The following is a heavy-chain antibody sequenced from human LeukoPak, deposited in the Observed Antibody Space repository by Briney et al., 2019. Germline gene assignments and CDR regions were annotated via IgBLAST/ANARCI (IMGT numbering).Heavy chain of an antibody. Sequence: GASVKVSCKASGYTFTNYGISWVRQAPGQGLEWMGWISAYNDHTKYAQKVQGRVTMTRDTSTSTAYMELRSLRSDDTAVYYCARVIGSYYNRPWVSAFDIWGQGIKVTVSS. CDR2: ISAYNDHT. D-gene: IGHD1-26*01. CDR3: ARVIGSYYNRPWVSAFDI. J-gene: IGHJ3*02. CDR1: GYTFTNYG. V-gene: IGHV1-18*01.